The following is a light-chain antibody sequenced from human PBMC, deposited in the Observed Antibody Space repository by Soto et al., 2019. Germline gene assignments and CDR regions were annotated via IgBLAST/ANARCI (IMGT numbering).Light chain of an antibody. Sequence: QSVLTQPPSASGTPGQRVTISCSGSSSTIGSNYVFWYQHLPGTAPKLLIYRNNQRPSGAPDRFSGSKSGTSASLAISGLRSEDETDYYCAAWDDSLSGVVFGGGTKLTVL. CDR3: AAWDDSLSGVV. V-gene: IGLV1-47*01. CDR1: SSTIGSNY. J-gene: IGLJ2*01. CDR2: RNN.